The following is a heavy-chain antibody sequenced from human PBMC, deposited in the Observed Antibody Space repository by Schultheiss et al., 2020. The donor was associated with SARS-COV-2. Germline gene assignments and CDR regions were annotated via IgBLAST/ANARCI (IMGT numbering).Heavy chain of an antibody. D-gene: IGHD2-2*01. CDR2: IWYDGSNK. J-gene: IGHJ4*02. CDR3: AKGSSDWFDY. CDR1: GFTFSSYG. V-gene: IGHV3-33*03. Sequence: GGSLRLSCAASGFTFSSYGMLWVRQAPGKGLEWVAVIWYDGSNKYYADAVKGRFSISRDNSKDTLNLQMNNLRAEDTAIYFCAKGSSDWFDYWGQGTLVTVSS.